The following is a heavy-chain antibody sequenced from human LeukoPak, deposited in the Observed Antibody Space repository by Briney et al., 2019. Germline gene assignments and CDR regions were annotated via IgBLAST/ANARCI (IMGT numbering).Heavy chain of an antibody. J-gene: IGHJ4*02. CDR3: AKDVIGTPLCY. CDR2: ISGSGGST. Sequence: GGSLRLSCAASGFTFSSYAMSWVRQAPGKGLEWVSAISGSGGSTYYADSVKGRFTISRDNSENTLYLRMNSLRAEDTAVYYCAKDVIGTPLCYWGQGTLVTVSS. D-gene: IGHD3-22*01. V-gene: IGHV3-23*01. CDR1: GFTFSSYA.